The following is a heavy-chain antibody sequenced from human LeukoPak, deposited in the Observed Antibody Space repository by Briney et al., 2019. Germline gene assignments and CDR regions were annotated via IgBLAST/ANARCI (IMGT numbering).Heavy chain of an antibody. V-gene: IGHV3-9*01. CDR1: GFTFDDYA. CDR3: VRDVAYDFRHPYRYFQH. Sequence: GGSLRLSCAVSGFTFDDYAMHWVRQVPGKGLEWVSGINWNSDSIGYADSMKGRFTISRDNAKSSLYLQMKSLRAEDTAVYYCVRDVAYDFRHPYRYFQHWGQGTLVTVSS. J-gene: IGHJ1*01. CDR2: INWNSDSI. D-gene: IGHD3-3*01.